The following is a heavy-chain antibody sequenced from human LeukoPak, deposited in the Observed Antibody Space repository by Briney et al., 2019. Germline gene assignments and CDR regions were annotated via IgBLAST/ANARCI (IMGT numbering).Heavy chain of an antibody. D-gene: IGHD6-19*01. CDR3: ARDIGIAVAGRGFSSFDP. Sequence: SETLSLTCTVSGGPISSYYWSWIRQPPGKGLEWIGYIYYSGSTNYNPSLKSRVTISVDTSKNQFSLKLSSVTAADTAVYYCARDIGIAVAGRGFSSFDPWGQGTLVTVSS. J-gene: IGHJ5*02. CDR2: IYYSGST. CDR1: GGPISSYY. V-gene: IGHV4-59*01.